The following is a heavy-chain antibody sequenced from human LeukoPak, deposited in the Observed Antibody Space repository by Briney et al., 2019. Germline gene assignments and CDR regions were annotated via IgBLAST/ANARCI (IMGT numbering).Heavy chain of an antibody. Sequence: PSQTLSLTCTVSGGSISSGSYYWSWIRQPAGKGLEWIGRIYTSGSTNYNPSLKSRVTISVDTSKNQFSLKLSSVTAADTAVYYCAREIGYSSSMRPWGQGTLVTVSS. CDR1: GGSISSGSYY. CDR3: AREIGYSSSMRP. D-gene: IGHD6-6*01. J-gene: IGHJ5*02. V-gene: IGHV4-61*02. CDR2: IYTSGST.